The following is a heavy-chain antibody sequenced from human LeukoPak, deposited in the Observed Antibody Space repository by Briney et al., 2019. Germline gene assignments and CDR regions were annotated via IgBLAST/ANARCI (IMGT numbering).Heavy chain of an antibody. CDR2: INPNSGGT. V-gene: IGHV1-2*02. Sequence: ASVTVSCKASGYTFTGYYTHWVRQAPGQGLEWMGWINPNSGGTNYAQKFQGRVTMTRDTSISTAYMELSRLRSDDTAVYYCARDSGSLGDYWGQGTLVTVSS. CDR1: GYTFTGYY. D-gene: IGHD1-26*01. CDR3: ARDSGSLGDY. J-gene: IGHJ4*02.